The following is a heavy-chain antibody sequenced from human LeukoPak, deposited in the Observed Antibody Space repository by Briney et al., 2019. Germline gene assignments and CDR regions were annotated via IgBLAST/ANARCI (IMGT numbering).Heavy chain of an antibody. Sequence: PGGSLRLSCAASGFTFSSYSMNWVRQAPGKGLEWVSSISTNSSYKYYADSVKGRFTVSRDNAKNSLYLQMNSLRAEDTAVYYCAIHRDDFWSGELQKDAFDIWGQGTMVTVSS. V-gene: IGHV3-21*01. CDR3: AIHRDDFWSGELQKDAFDI. CDR1: GFTFSSYS. J-gene: IGHJ3*02. CDR2: ISTNSSYK. D-gene: IGHD3-3*01.